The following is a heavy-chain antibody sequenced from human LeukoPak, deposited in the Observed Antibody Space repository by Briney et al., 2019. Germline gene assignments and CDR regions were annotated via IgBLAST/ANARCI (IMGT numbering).Heavy chain of an antibody. CDR2: IKQDGSEK. V-gene: IGHV3-7*01. D-gene: IGHD6-13*01. Sequence: GGSLRLSCAASGFTFSDYYMSWIRQAPGKGLEWVANIKQDGSEKYHVDSVKGRFTISRDNAKNSLYLQMNSLRAEDTAVYYCASGRQLGYWGQGTLVTASS. J-gene: IGHJ4*02. CDR1: GFTFSDYY. CDR3: ASGRQLGY.